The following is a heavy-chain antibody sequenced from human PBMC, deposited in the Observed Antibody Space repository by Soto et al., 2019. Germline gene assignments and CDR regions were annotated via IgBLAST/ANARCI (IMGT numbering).Heavy chain of an antibody. J-gene: IGHJ4*02. CDR2: SRDKAQGYST. D-gene: IGHD4-17*01. CDR1: GFTLSDHY. V-gene: IGHV3-72*01. CDR3: AKENTPDFGDYVDS. Sequence: GGSLRLSCAGSGFTLSDHYIDWVRQAPGKGLEWVGRSRDKAQGYSTAYAASVKGRFTTSRDESKNSVYLQMNSLKTEDTALYFCAKENTPDFGDYVDSWGQGTLVTVSS.